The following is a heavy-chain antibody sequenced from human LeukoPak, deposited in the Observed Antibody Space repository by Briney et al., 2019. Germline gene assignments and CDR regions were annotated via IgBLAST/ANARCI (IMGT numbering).Heavy chain of an antibody. J-gene: IGHJ4*02. CDR2: ISGSGGST. CDR3: AKSGRYCSGGSCYIDY. D-gene: IGHD2-15*01. CDR1: GFTFSSYG. Sequence: GGSLRLSCAASGFTFSSYGMSWVRQAPGKGLEWVSAISGSGGSTYYADSVKGRFTISRDNSKNTLYLQMNSLGAEDTAVYYCAKSGRYCSGGSCYIDYWGQGTLVTVSS. V-gene: IGHV3-23*01.